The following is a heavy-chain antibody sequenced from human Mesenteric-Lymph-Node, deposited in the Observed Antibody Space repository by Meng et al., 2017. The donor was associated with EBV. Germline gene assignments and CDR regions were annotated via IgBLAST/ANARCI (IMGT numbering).Heavy chain of an antibody. CDR2: INHSGST. CDR1: GGSFSGYY. V-gene: IGHV4-34*01. J-gene: IGHJ4*02. CDR3: AEVLNGYYYFDY. D-gene: IGHD3-22*01. Sequence: QVQLQQWGAGLLKPSETLSLTCAVYGGSFSGYYWSWIRQPPGKGLEWIGEINHSGSTNYNPSLKSRVSMSVDTSKNHFSLKLTSVTAADTAMYYCAEVLNGYYYFDYWGQGTLVTVSS.